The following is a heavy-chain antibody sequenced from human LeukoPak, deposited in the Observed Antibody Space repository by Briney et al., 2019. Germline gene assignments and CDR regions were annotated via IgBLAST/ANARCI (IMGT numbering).Heavy chain of an antibody. CDR1: GGSISRGDYY. CDR2: INYSGST. V-gene: IGHV4-30-4*08. J-gene: IGHJ4*02. D-gene: IGHD6-6*01. CDR3: AQGGDYSSSSVFDY. Sequence: SENLSLTCTVSGGSISRGDYYWSWIRQPPGKGLEWMGYINYSGSTYYHPSLKSRVTISVEASKNQFALKLSSVTAADTAVYYCAQGGDYSSSSVFDYWGQGTLVTVSA.